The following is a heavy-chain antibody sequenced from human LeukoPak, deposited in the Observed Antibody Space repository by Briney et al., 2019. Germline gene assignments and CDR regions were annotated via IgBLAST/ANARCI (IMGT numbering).Heavy chain of an antibody. V-gene: IGHV3-23*01. CDR1: GFTFSSYA. D-gene: IGHD2-21*02. CDR3: ARGRGVTSYGMDV. CDR2: ISGSGGST. J-gene: IGHJ6*02. Sequence: PGGSLRLSCAASGFTFSSYAMSWVRQAPGKGLEWVSAISGSGGSTYYADSVKGRFTISRDNSKNTLYLQMNSLRAEDTAVYYCARGRGVTSYGMDVWGQGTTVTVSS.